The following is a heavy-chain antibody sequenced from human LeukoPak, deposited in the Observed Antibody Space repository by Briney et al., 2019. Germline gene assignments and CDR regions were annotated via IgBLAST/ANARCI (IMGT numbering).Heavy chain of an antibody. CDR1: GFTFSSYA. J-gene: IGHJ4*02. CDR2: ISGSGGST. Sequence: PGGSLRLSCAASGFTFSSYAMSWVRRAPGKGLEWVSAISGSGGSTYYADSVKGRFTISRDNSKNTLYLQMNSLRAEDTAVYYCAASLRYSGYDRVDYWGQGTLVTVSS. D-gene: IGHD5-12*01. V-gene: IGHV3-23*01. CDR3: AASLRYSGYDRVDY.